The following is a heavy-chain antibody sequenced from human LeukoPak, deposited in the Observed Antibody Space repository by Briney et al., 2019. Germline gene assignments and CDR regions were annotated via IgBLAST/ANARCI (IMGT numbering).Heavy chain of an antibody. Sequence: ASETLSLTCTVSGGSISTYYWSWIRQPPGKGLEWIGYIYYTGSTSYNPSLKSRVTMSLDASKNQFSLELNSVTPADTAVYYCARGGNYWPQWWFDPWGRGTLVTVSS. CDR1: GGSISTYY. J-gene: IGHJ5*02. D-gene: IGHD1-26*01. V-gene: IGHV4-59*01. CDR2: IYYTGST. CDR3: ARGGNYWPQWWFDP.